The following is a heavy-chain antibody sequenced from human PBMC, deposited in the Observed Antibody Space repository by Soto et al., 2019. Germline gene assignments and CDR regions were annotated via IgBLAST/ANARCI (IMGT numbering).Heavy chain of an antibody. CDR1: GYTFTGYY. Sequence: ASVKVSCKASGYTFTGYYMHWVRQAPGQGLEWMGWINPNSGSTYYADSVQDRFTVSRDNSKNTLYLQLSSLRVDDTAVYFCVKSSRRDITASRGMDVWGQGTTVTVSS. J-gene: IGHJ6*02. CDR2: INPNSGST. V-gene: IGHV1-2*02. D-gene: IGHD3-3*01. CDR3: VKSSRRDITASRGMDV.